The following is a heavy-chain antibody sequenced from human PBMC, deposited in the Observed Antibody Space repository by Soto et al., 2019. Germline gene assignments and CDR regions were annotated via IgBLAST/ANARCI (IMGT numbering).Heavy chain of an antibody. J-gene: IGHJ5*02. CDR1: GGTFSSYA. CDR3: ARIALNCSSTSCMVNWFDP. CDR2: IIPIFGTA. D-gene: IGHD2-2*01. V-gene: IGHV1-69*13. Sequence: SVQVSCKASGGTFSSYAISWVRQAPGQGLEWMGGIIPIFGTANYAQKFQGRVTITADESTSTAYMELSSLRSEDTAVYYCARIALNCSSTSCMVNWFDPWGQGTLVTVSS.